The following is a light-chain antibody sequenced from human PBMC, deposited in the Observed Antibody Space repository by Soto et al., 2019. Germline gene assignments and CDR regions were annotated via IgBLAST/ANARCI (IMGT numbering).Light chain of an antibody. CDR2: GAS. CDR1: QSVSSSY. CDR3: QQYGSLTWT. J-gene: IGKJ1*01. V-gene: IGKV3-20*01. Sequence: EIVLTQSPGTLSLSPGERATLSCRASQSVSSSYLAWYQQKPGQAPRLLIYGASSRATGIPDRFSGSGSGTDFTLTISRLEPEDFAVYYCQQYGSLTWTVGQGTNVEIK.